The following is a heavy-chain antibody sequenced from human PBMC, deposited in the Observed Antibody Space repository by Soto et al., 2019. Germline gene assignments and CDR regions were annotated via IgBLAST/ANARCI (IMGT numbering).Heavy chain of an antibody. CDR2: FDPEDGET. D-gene: IGHD1-1*01. CDR3: AAGGTRWLHSPFDY. J-gene: IGHJ4*02. Sequence: QVQLLQSGAEVKKPGASVKVSCKVSGHTLTELSMHWVRQAPGRGLEWMGGFDPEDGETIFAQKFQGRVTMTEDTSTASTYTALTSLRSEDTAVYYCAAGGTRWLHSPFDYWGQGTLVTISS. V-gene: IGHV1-24*01. CDR1: GHTLTELS.